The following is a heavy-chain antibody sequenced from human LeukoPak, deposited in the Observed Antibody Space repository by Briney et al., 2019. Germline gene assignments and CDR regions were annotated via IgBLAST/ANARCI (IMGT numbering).Heavy chain of an antibody. CDR3: ARSAYSSSFDY. Sequence: PSQTLSLTCAVSGGSISSGGYSWSWIRQPPGKGLEWIGYIYHSGSTYYNPSLKSRVTISVDGSKNQFSLKLSSVTAADTAVYYCARSAYSSSFDYWGQGTLVTVSS. D-gene: IGHD6-13*01. J-gene: IGHJ4*02. CDR2: IYHSGST. V-gene: IGHV4-30-2*01. CDR1: GGSISSGGYS.